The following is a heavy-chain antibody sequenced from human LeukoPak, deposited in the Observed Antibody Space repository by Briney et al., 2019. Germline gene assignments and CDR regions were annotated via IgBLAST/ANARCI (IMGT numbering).Heavy chain of an antibody. V-gene: IGHV4-34*01. CDR2: IHPSGST. CDR3: ARGLDHSKTGY. D-gene: IGHD4-11*01. CDR1: GGSLSGYY. J-gene: IGHJ4*02. Sequence: SETLSLTCTVYGGSLSGYYWSRIRQSPGKGLEWIGEIHPSGSTNYNPSLNNRVTISGDTSKNQFSLRLNSVTAADTAVYYCARGLDHSKTGYWGQGALVTVSS.